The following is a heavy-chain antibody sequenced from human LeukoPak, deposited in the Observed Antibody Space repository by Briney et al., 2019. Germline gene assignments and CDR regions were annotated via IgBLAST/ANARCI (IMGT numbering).Heavy chain of an antibody. CDR3: ARDSIMSTVTTDY. D-gene: IGHD4-11*01. CDR2: IYSGGST. CDR1: GFTVSSNY. V-gene: IGHV3-53*01. Sequence: PGGSLRLSCTASGFTVSSNYVSWVRQAPGKGLEWVSVIYSGGSTYYADSVKGRFTISRDNSKNTLYLQMNSLRAEDTAVYYCARDSIMSTVTTDYWGQGTLVTVSS. J-gene: IGHJ4*02.